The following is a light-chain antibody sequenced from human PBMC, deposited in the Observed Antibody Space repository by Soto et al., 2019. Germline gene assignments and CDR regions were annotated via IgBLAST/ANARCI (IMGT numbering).Light chain of an antibody. CDR1: SSNIGRNT. CDR2: SDD. J-gene: IGLJ1*01. CDR3: ASWDASLSGREV. Sequence: QSVLTQPPSASGTPGQRVTISCSGSSSNIGRNTVNWYQQLPGTAPKLLIFSDDQRPSGVPDPFSRSKSRTSASLAISMLQSQVEADYYSASWDASLSGREVFGTGTKVTV. V-gene: IGLV1-44*01.